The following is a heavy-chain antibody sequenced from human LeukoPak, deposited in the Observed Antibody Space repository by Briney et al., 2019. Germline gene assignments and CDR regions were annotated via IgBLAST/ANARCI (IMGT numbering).Heavy chain of an antibody. CDR2: IIPIFGTA. D-gene: IGHD3-3*01. Sequence: SVKVSCKASGGTFSTYAISWVRQAPGQGLEWMGRIIPIFGTANYAQKFQGRVTITTDESTSTAYMELSSLRSEDTAVYYCARGSRLRFLEWFDYYYYMDVWGKGTTVTVSS. CDR1: GGTFSTYA. CDR3: ARGSRLRFLEWFDYYYYMDV. V-gene: IGHV1-69*05. J-gene: IGHJ6*03.